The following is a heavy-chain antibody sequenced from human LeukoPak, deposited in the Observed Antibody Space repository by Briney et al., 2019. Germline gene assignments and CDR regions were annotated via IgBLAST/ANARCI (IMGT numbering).Heavy chain of an antibody. CDR3: ARDNSVGDTAWWFDP. Sequence: GASVKVSCKASGYTFTSYGISWVRQAPGQGLEWMGLINPSGSSTSYAQKFQGRLSLTRDMSTSTDYMELSSLRSEDTAVYYCARDNSVGDTAWWFDPWGQGTLVTVSS. D-gene: IGHD1-26*01. CDR2: INPSGSST. V-gene: IGHV1-46*01. J-gene: IGHJ5*02. CDR1: GYTFTSYG.